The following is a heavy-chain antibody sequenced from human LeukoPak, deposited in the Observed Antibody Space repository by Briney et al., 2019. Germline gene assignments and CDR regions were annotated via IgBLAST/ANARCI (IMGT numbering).Heavy chain of an antibody. Sequence: GGSLRLSCAASGFTFDDYAMYWVRQAPGKGLEWVSLITEDGRYTFYADSVKGRFTISRDNSKNSLYLQMNSLTTEDTASYYCAKDKGKPVYYYMDVWGKGATVTVSS. CDR1: GFTFDDYA. J-gene: IGHJ6*03. CDR2: ITEDGRYT. V-gene: IGHV3-43*02. CDR3: AKDKGKPVYYYMDV.